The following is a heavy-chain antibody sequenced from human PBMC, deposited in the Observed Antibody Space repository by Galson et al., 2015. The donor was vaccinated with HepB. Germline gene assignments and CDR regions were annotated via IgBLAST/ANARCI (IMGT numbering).Heavy chain of an antibody. Sequence: SLRHPCGASGFNFSSYALHWVRRAPGKGSEWVAVISYDGSNKYYEDSVKGRFTISRDNSKNTLYLQMNSLRAEDTAVYYCARDREGSGSYYNWLYYYYGMDVWGQGTTVTVSS. J-gene: IGHJ6*02. CDR2: ISYDGSNK. CDR1: GFNFSSYA. CDR3: ARDREGSGSYYNWLYYYYGMDV. D-gene: IGHD3-10*01. V-gene: IGHV3-30-3*01.